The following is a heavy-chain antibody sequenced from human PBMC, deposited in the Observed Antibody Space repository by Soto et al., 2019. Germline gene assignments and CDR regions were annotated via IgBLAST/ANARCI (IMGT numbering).Heavy chain of an antibody. V-gene: IGHV3-11*01. D-gene: IGHD3-10*01. J-gene: IGHJ6*03. CDR1: GFTFSDYY. Sequence: QVQLVESGGGLVKPGGSLRLSCAASGFTFSDYYMSWLRQAPGKGLEWVSYISSSGSTIYYADSVKGRFTIPRDNAKNPLYLQTNRLRAEDTAVYYCARFPPAPYGSGVYYMDVWDKGTTVTVSS. CDR2: ISSSGSTI. CDR3: ARFPPAPYGSGVYYMDV.